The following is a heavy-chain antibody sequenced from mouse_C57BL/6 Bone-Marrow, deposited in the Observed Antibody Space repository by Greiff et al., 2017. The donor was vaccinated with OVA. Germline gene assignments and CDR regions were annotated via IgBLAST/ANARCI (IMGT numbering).Heavy chain of an antibody. CDR1: GYTFTSYW. Sequence: VQLQQSGAELVKPGASVKLSCKASGYTFTSYWMHWVKQRPGQGLEWIGYINPSSGYTKYTQKFKDKATLTADKSSSTAYLPLSSLPYEDAAVYYCLVGIERVDYWGQGTTHTVSS. D-gene: IGHD1-1*02. CDR2: INPSSGYT. J-gene: IGHJ2*01. CDR3: LVGIERVDY. V-gene: IGHV1-7*01.